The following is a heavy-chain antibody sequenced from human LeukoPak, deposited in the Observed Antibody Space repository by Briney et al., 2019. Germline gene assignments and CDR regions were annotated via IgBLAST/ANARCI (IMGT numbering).Heavy chain of an antibody. V-gene: IGHV4-4*02. J-gene: IGHJ4*02. CDR3: ARDKGYGDYGGVIDY. Sequence: SETLSLTCTVSGGSISSSNWWSWVRQPPGKGLEWIGEIYHSGSTNYNPPLKSRVTISVDKSKNQFSLKLSSVTAADTAVYYCARDKGYGDYGGVIDYWGQGTLVTVSS. CDR1: GGSISSSNW. CDR2: IYHSGST. D-gene: IGHD4-17*01.